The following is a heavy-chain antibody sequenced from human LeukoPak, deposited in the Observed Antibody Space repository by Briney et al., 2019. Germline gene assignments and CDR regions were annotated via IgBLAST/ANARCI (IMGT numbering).Heavy chain of an antibody. CDR1: GGTFSSYA. CDR3: ARGRFFETPLGYYYYYYMDV. J-gene: IGHJ6*03. Sequence: ASVKVSCKASGGTFSSYAISWVRQAPGQGLEWMGGIIPILGTANYAQKFQGRVTITADESTSTAYMELSSLRSEDTAVYYCARGRFFETPLGYYYYYYMDVWGKGTTVTVSS. D-gene: IGHD3-9*01. V-gene: IGHV1-69*01. CDR2: IIPILGTA.